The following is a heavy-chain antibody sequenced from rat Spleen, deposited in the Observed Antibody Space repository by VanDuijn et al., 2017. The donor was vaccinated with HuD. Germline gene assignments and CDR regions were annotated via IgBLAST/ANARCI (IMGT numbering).Heavy chain of an antibody. CDR3: ASQGYYYSSYISY. Sequence: EVQLVESGGGLVQPGRSLTVSCAASGFTFSDYYMAWVRQAPTRGLEWIASISTGGGNTYYRDSVKGRFTISRDNAKSTLYLQMDSLRSEDTATYYCASQGYYYSSYISYWGQGVMVTVSS. V-gene: IGHV5-25*01. D-gene: IGHD1-2*01. CDR1: GFTFSDYY. CDR2: ISTGGGNT. J-gene: IGHJ2*01.